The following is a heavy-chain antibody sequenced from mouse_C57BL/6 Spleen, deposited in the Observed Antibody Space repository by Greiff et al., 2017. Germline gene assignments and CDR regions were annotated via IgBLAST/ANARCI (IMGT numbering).Heavy chain of an antibody. Sequence: VHLVESGPGLVQPSQSLSITCTVSGFSLTSYGVHWVRQSPGKGLEWLGVIWSGGSTDYNAAFISRLSISKDNSKSQVFFKMNSLQADDTAIYYCATNYEYAGREFAYWGQETLVTVSA. D-gene: IGHD2-4*01. CDR1: GFSLTSYG. J-gene: IGHJ3*01. CDR2: IWSGGST. V-gene: IGHV2-2*01. CDR3: ATNYEYAGREFAY.